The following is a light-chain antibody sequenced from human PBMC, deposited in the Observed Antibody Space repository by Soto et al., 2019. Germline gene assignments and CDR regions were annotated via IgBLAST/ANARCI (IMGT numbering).Light chain of an antibody. CDR2: GAS. Sequence: IVLSRSPAALSLYTWEREKGSCRASQSVSSHLAWYQQKPGQAPRLLIYGASTRATGSPARFGGSGSGTEFTLTISSLQSEDFAVYYCQHYNTWPWTFGQGSK. CDR1: QSVSSH. CDR3: QHYNTWPWT. J-gene: IGKJ1*01. V-gene: IGKV3-15*01.